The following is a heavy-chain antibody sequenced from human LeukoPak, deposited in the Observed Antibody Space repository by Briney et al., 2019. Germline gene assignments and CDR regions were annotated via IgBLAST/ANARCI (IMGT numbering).Heavy chain of an antibody. J-gene: IGHJ6*03. CDR1: GGTFSSYA. V-gene: IGHV1-69*05. Sequence: SVKVSCKASGGTFSSYAISWVRQAPGQGLEWMGGIIPIFGTANYAQKFQGRVTITTDESTSTAYMELSSLRSEDTAVYYCARVVAVPPLRNYYYMDVWGKGTTVTVSS. CDR2: IIPIFGTA. CDR3: ARVVAVPPLRNYYYMDV. D-gene: IGHD6-19*01.